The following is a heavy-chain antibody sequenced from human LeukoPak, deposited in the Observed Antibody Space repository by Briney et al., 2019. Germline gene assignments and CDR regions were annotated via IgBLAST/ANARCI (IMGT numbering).Heavy chain of an antibody. CDR1: GGSLSSGGYS. CDR2: IYYSGST. Sequence: SETLSLTCAVSGGSLSSGGYSWRWIRQPPGTGLEWIGYIYYSGSTYYNPSLKSRVTISVNTSKNQFSLKLSSVTAAYTAVYYCARTYCGGDCYEFDYWGQGTLVTVSS. V-gene: IGHV4-30-4*07. CDR3: ARTYCGGDCYEFDY. J-gene: IGHJ4*02. D-gene: IGHD2-21*02.